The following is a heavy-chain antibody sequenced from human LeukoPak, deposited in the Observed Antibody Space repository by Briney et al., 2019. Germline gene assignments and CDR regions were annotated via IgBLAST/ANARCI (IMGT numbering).Heavy chain of an antibody. Sequence: SVKVSCKASRDTFSSDDITWVRQAPGQGLEWMGRIIPILGIANYAQKFQGRVTITADKSTSTAYMELSSLRSEDTAVYYCARMEGYGDYWGQGTLVTVSS. J-gene: IGHJ4*02. D-gene: IGHD5-12*01. CDR2: IIPILGIA. V-gene: IGHV1-69*04. CDR1: RDTFSSDD. CDR3: ARMEGYGDY.